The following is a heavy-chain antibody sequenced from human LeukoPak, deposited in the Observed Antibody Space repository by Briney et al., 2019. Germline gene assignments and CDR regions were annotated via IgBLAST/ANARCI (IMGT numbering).Heavy chain of an antibody. CDR1: GFTFDDYA. J-gene: IGHJ4*02. D-gene: IGHD3-10*01. CDR2: ISWNSGSI. CDR3: AKDWTRHDATGYYFDY. V-gene: IGHV3-9*01. Sequence: GGSLRLSCAASGFTFDDYAMHWVRQAPGKGLEWVSGISWNSGSIGYADSVKGRFTISRDNAKNSLYLQMNSLRAEDTALYYCAKDWTRHDATGYYFDYWGQGTLVTVSS.